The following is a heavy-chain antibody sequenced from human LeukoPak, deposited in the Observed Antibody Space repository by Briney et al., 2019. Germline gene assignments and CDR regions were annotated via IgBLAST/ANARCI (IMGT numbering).Heavy chain of an antibody. J-gene: IGHJ4*02. CDR3: ARLYDFWSGYLSY. D-gene: IGHD3-3*01. Sequence: ASVKVSCKASGYTFTGYYMHWVRQAPGQGLEWMGWINPNSGRTNYAQKFQGRVTMTGDTSISTAYMELTRLTSDDTAVYYCARLYDFWSGYLSYWGQGTLVTVSS. CDR1: GYTFTGYY. CDR2: INPNSGRT. V-gene: IGHV1-2*02.